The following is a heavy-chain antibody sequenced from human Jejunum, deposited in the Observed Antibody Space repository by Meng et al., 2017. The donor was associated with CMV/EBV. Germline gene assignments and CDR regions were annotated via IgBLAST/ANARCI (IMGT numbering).Heavy chain of an antibody. Sequence: QAQLGKFGGEVKKPGASLKVSCKASCYTFTNYGITWVRQAPGQGLEWMGWISAYNGNTNYAQTLQGRVTMTTDTSTSTAYMELRSLRSDDTAVYYCARVEVGITSGDYWGQGTLVTVSS. D-gene: IGHD1-26*01. J-gene: IGHJ4*02. CDR2: ISAYNGNT. CDR3: ARVEVGITSGDY. V-gene: IGHV1-18*01. CDR1: CYTFTNYG.